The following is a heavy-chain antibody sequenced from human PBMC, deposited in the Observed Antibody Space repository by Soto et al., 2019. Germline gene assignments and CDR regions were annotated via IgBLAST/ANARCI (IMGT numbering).Heavy chain of an antibody. CDR2: ISYDGNHK. V-gene: IGHV3-30*04. J-gene: IGHJ4*02. Sequence: QVQLVESGGGVVQPGRSLRLSCAASEFTFGNYAMNCVRQAPGKGLEWVALISYDGNHKYYADSVKGRFTISRDNSKNTLYLQMNGLSAEDTAVYYCATWGTIAVDYWGQGTLVTVSS. D-gene: IGHD3-16*01. CDR1: EFTFGNYA. CDR3: ATWGTIAVDY.